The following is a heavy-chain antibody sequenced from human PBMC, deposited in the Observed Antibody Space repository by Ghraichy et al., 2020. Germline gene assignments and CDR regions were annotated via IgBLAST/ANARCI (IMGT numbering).Heavy chain of an antibody. CDR2: ISYSEST. CDR3: ARDILFSYLFSSEDRGMDV. V-gene: IGHV4-59*02. Sequence: SETLSLTCTVSGVSVSDYYWSWIRQTPGKGLEWMGYISYSESTSYNPSLKSRLTMSLDTSKRQISLRLSSVTAADTAVYYCARDILFSYLFSSEDRGMDVWGQGTTVTVSS. D-gene: IGHD1-26*01. J-gene: IGHJ6*02. CDR1: GVSVSDYY.